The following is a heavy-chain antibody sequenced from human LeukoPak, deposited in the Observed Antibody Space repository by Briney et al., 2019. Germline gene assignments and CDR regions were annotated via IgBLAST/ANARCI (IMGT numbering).Heavy chain of an antibody. V-gene: IGHV3-48*02. J-gene: IGHJ3*02. Sequence: PGGSLRLSCAASGFTLTTYNMNWVRQAPGKGLEWLSYISSSSTTIYYADSVKGRFTISRDNAKNSLFLQMDSLRDEDTAVYYCAREDSSSWSSFDIWGQGTMVTVSS. CDR3: AREDSSSWSSFDI. CDR1: GFTLTTYN. CDR2: ISSSSTTI. D-gene: IGHD6-13*01.